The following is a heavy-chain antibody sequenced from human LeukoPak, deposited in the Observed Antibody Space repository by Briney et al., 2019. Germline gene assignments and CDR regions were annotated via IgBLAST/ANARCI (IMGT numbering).Heavy chain of an antibody. CDR1: GGSISSSSYY. V-gene: IGHV4-39*01. CDR2: IYYSGST. CDR3: ARHGYYDSSGYYPAVYFDY. D-gene: IGHD3-22*01. J-gene: IGHJ4*02. Sequence: SETLSLTCTVSGGSISSSSYYWGWIRQPPGKGLEWIGSIYYSGSTYYNPSLKSRVTISVDTSKNQFSLKLSSMTAADTAVYYCARHGYYDSSGYYPAVYFDYWGQGTLVTVSS.